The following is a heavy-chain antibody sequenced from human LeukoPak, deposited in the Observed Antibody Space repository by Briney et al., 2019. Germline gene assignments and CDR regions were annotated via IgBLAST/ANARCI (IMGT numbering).Heavy chain of an antibody. V-gene: IGHV3-15*01. J-gene: IGHJ4*02. D-gene: IGHD5-18*01. Sequence: GGSLRPSCAASGFTFTNAWMTWVRQAPVKGLEWVALIKSKTDGGTTDYAEPVKGRFTISRDDSKNTLYLQMNSLKIEDTAVYYCTTVYYNYGYNFWGQGTRVTVSS. CDR3: TTVYYNYGYNF. CDR2: IKSKTDGGTT. CDR1: GFTFTNAW.